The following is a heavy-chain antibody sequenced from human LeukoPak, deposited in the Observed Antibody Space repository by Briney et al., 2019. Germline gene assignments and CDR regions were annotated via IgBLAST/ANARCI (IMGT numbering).Heavy chain of an antibody. D-gene: IGHD2-2*01. CDR2: IRYDGSNK. J-gene: IGHJ3*02. V-gene: IGHV3-30*02. CDR1: GFTFSSYG. Sequence: GGSLRLSCAASGFTFSSYGMHWVRQAPGKGLEWVTFIRYDGSNKYYADSVKGRFTISRDNSKNTLYLQMNSLRAEDTAVYYCAREGCSSTSCYPRRSAFDIWGQGTMVTVSS. CDR3: AREGCSSTSCYPRRSAFDI.